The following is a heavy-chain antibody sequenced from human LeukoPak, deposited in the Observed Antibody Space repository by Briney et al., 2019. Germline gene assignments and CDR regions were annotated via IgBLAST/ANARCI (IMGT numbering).Heavy chain of an antibody. V-gene: IGHV3-30*04. J-gene: IGHJ4*02. CDR3: ARDIDSSGLFDY. CDR2: ISYDGSNK. CDR1: GFTFSSYA. Sequence: GGSLRLSCAASGFTFSSYAMHWVRQAPGKGLEWVAVISYDGSNKYYADSVKGRFTISRDNSKNTLYLQMNSLRAEDTAVYYCARDIDSSGLFDYWGQGTLVTVSS. D-gene: IGHD3-22*01.